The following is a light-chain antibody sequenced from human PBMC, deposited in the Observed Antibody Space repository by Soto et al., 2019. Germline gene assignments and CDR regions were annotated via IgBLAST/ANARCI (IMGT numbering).Light chain of an antibody. CDR3: VAWDDTLSAYV. V-gene: IGLV1-47*01. CDR1: SSNVGSYN. CDR2: KNN. Sequence: QSVLTQPPSASGTPGQRITISCSGSSSNVGSYNVYWYQQFPGMAPKLLIYKNNQRPSGVPERFSGSKSGTSASLDISGLRTEDEADYYCVAWDDTLSAYVFGTGTKLTVL. J-gene: IGLJ1*01.